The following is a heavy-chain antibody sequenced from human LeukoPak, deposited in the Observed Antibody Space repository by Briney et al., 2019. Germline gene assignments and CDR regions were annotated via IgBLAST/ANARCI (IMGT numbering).Heavy chain of an antibody. J-gene: IGHJ6*02. CDR2: INPNSGGT. D-gene: IGHD3-3*01. V-gene: IGHV1-2*02. CDR3: ARSLGVVITSHYYYYYGMDV. CDR1: GYTFTGYY. Sequence: GASVKVSCKASGYTFTGYYMHWVRQAPGQGLEWMGWINPNSGGTNYAQKFQGRVTMTRDTSISTAYMELSRLRSDDTAAYYCARSLGVVITSHYYYYYGMDVWGQGTTVTVSS.